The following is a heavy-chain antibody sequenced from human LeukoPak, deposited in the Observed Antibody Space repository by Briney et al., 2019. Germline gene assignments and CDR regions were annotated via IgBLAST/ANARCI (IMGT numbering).Heavy chain of an antibody. CDR3: ARIAGNAGFYYYYGMDV. Sequence: PSETLSLTCAVSGGSFSGYYWSWIRQPPGKGLEWIGEINHSGSTNYNPSLKSRVTISVDTSKNQFSLKLSSVTAADTAVYYCARIAGNAGFYYYYGMDVWGQGTTVTVSS. V-gene: IGHV4-34*01. CDR1: GGSFSGYY. J-gene: IGHJ6*02. D-gene: IGHD4-23*01. CDR2: INHSGST.